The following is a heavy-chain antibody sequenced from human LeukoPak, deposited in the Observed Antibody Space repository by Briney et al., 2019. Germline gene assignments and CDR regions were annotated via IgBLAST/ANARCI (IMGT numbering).Heavy chain of an antibody. V-gene: IGHV4-59*01. Sequence: SETLSLTCTLSGGSISSYYWSWIRQPPGKGLEWIGYIYYSGSTNYNPSLKSRVTISVYTSKNQFSLKLSSVTAADTAVYYCANVERESSSGYPFDYWGQGTLVTVSS. CDR1: GGSISSYY. CDR3: ANVERESSSGYPFDY. J-gene: IGHJ4*02. CDR2: IYYSGST. D-gene: IGHD6-13*01.